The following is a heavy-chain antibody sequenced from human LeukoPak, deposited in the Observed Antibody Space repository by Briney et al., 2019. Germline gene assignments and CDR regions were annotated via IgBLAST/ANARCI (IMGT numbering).Heavy chain of an antibody. J-gene: IGHJ6*03. CDR1: GGSFSGYY. V-gene: IGHV4-34*01. Sequence: PETLSLTCAVYGGSFSGYYWSWIRQPPGKGPEWIGEINHSGSTNYNPSLKSRVTISVDTSKNQFSLKLSSVTAADTAVYYCASLSDYYMDVWGKGTTVTVSS. CDR2: INHSGST. CDR3: ASLSDYYMDV.